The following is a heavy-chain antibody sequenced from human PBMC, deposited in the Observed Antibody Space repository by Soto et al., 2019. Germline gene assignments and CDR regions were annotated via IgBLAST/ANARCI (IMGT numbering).Heavy chain of an antibody. Sequence: QVQLQESGPGLVKPSQTLSLTCIVSGGSISSGDYYWSWIRQHPGKGLEWIGYIYYSGSTYYNPHXKSRLTISVDXXKXQXCLKLSSVTAADTAVYYCARDGDYDTSGYAGDAFDVWGQGTMVTVSS. CDR2: IYYSGST. J-gene: IGHJ3*01. V-gene: IGHV4-31*03. D-gene: IGHD3-22*01. CDR1: GGSISSGDYY. CDR3: ARDGDYDTSGYAGDAFDV.